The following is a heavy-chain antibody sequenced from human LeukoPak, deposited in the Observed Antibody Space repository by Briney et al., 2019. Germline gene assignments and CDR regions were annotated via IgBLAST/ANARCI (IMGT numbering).Heavy chain of an antibody. CDR2: FDPEDGET. Sequence: ASVKVSCKVSGYTLTELSMHWVRQAPGKGLEWMGGFDPEDGETIYAQKFQGRVTMTEDTSTDTAYMELSSLRSEDTAVYYCATALPPIYSSSWYSHFDYWGQGTLVTVSS. J-gene: IGHJ4*02. V-gene: IGHV1-24*01. D-gene: IGHD6-13*01. CDR3: ATALPPIYSSSWYSHFDY. CDR1: GYTLTELS.